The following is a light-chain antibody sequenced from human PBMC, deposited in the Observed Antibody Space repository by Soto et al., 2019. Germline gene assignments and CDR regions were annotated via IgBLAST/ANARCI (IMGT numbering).Light chain of an antibody. J-gene: IGKJ2*01. Sequence: EVVLTQSPATVSLSPGESATLSCRASQNIFSYLAWYQQKPGQAPRLLIYDASKRAAGIPAWFSGSGSGTDFPLTISNLESEDFAVYYCQQRNYWPPGYTFGQGTKLEI. CDR1: QNIFSY. CDR2: DAS. CDR3: QQRNYWPPGYT. V-gene: IGKV3-11*01.